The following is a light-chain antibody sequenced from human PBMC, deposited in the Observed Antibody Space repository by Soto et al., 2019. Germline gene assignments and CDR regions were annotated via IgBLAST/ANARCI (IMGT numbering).Light chain of an antibody. Sequence: AIRMTQSPSSLSASTGDRVTITCRASQGISSYLAWYQQKPGKAPKLLIYAASTLQSGVPSRLSGSGSGTDFTLTISCLQSEDFATYYCQQHYSYPLTFGPGTKVDIK. CDR1: QGISSY. CDR2: AAS. V-gene: IGKV1-8*01. J-gene: IGKJ3*01. CDR3: QQHYSYPLT.